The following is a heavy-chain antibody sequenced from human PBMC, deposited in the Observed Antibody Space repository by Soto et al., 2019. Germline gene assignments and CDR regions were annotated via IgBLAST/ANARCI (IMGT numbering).Heavy chain of an antibody. Sequence: ASVKVSCKASGYTFTSYDINWVRQATGQGLEWMGWMNPNSGNTGYAQKFQGRVTMTRNTSISTAYMELSSLRSEDTAVYYCARFHLDSIYYYFMDVCAKGTSVTVSS. CDR3: ARFHLDSIYYYFMDV. V-gene: IGHV1-8*01. CDR2: MNPNSGNT. J-gene: IGHJ6*03. CDR1: GYTFTSYD. D-gene: IGHD4-4*01.